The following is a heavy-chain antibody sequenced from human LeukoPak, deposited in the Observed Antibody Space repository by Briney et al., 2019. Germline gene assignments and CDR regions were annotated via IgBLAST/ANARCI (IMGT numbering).Heavy chain of an antibody. J-gene: IGHJ4*02. CDR1: GFTFSSYG. D-gene: IGHD5-24*01. V-gene: IGHV3-30*18. CDR3: AKDSGQMSTNIDF. Sequence: TGGSLRLSCAASGFTFSSYGMHWVRQAPGKGLEWVAVISYDGSNKYYADSVKGRFTISRDNSKNTLYVQMNSLRAEDTAIYYCAKDSGQMSTNIDFWGQGILVTVPS. CDR2: ISYDGSNK.